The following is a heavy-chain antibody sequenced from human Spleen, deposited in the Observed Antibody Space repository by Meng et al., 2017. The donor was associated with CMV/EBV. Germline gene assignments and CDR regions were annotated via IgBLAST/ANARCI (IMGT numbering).Heavy chain of an antibody. V-gene: IGHV3-15*01. CDR1: GITFRNAW. J-gene: IGHJ4*02. Sequence: GGSLRLSCAVSGITFRNAWMNWVRQAPGKGLEWVGRIKSKTDGGTTDYAAPVKGRFTISRDDSKNTLYLQMNSLKTEDTAVYYCTTGWEIAARYFDYWGQGTLVTVSS. CDR2: IKSKTDGGTT. D-gene: IGHD6-6*01. CDR3: TTGWEIAARYFDY.